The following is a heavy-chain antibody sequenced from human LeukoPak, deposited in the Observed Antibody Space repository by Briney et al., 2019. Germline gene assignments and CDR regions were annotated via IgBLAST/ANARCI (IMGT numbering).Heavy chain of an antibody. CDR2: INEDGRHK. J-gene: IGHJ4*02. CDR1: GFSFTTYW. D-gene: IGHD3-9*01. Sequence: GGSLRLSCTASGFSFTTYWMAWVRQAPGKGLEWVANINEDGRHKNYLDSVKGRFTISRDNSKNTLYLQMNSLRAEDTAVYYCAKGHYYNILTGYSVRRGLDYWGQGTLVTVSS. V-gene: IGHV3-7*01. CDR3: AKGHYYNILTGYSVRRGLDY.